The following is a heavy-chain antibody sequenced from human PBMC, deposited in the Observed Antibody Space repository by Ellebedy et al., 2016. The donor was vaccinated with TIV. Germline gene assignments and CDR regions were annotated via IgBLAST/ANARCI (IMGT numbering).Heavy chain of an antibody. J-gene: IGHJ4*02. V-gene: IGHV3-23*01. Sequence: GESLKISCEASGFTFSDYSMTWVRQAPGKGLEWVSGITGSGSDTYHADSVKGRFTISRDNSKKTLYLQMNSLRTEETAVYFCAKDGDGSGWGDLDFWGQGTLVTVSS. CDR3: AKDGDGSGWGDLDF. CDR2: ITGSGSDT. CDR1: GFTFSDYS. D-gene: IGHD6-19*01.